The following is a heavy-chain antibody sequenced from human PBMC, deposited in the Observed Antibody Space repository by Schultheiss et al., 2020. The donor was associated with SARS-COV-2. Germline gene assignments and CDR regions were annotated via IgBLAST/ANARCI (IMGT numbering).Heavy chain of an antibody. V-gene: IGHV3-20*04. CDR2: INWNGGST. D-gene: IGHD3-3*01. CDR3: ARDNYDFWSVTGGMDV. CDR1: GFTFEDYG. Sequence: GGSLRLSCAVSGFTFEDYGMSWVRQAPGKGLEWVSGINWNGGSTAYADSVKGRFTISRDNANNFLYLQMNSLRVEDTALYYCARDNYDFWSVTGGMDVWGQGTTVTVSS. J-gene: IGHJ6*02.